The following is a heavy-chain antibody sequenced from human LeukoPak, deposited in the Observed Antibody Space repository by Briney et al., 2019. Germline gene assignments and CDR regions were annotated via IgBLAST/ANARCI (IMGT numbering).Heavy chain of an antibody. Sequence: GGSLRLSCAASGFTFSSYSMNWVRQAPGKGLEWVSGISGSGDNTYYADSVKGRFTISRDNSKNTLFLQMNSLRAEDTAVYYCAKVRSGDIAAALNYWGQGTLVPVSS. V-gene: IGHV3-23*01. CDR3: AKVRSGDIAAALNY. CDR1: GFTFSSYS. J-gene: IGHJ4*02. D-gene: IGHD6-13*01. CDR2: ISGSGDNT.